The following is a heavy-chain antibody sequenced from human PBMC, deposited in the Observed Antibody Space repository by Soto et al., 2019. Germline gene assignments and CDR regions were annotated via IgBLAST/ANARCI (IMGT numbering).Heavy chain of an antibody. J-gene: IGHJ3*02. V-gene: IGHV3-7*05. CDR2: IKKDGSKK. D-gene: IGHD3-10*01. Sequence: EVQLVESGGGLVQPGGSLRLSCAASGFTFSNDWMTLVRQAPGKGLEWVANIKKDGSKKSYLDSVWGRFTISRDNAKNSLYLEMHRLRAEDTALYCCARDVSPGNSNSYFDAFDIWGQGTMVTVSS. CDR3: ARDVSPGNSNSYFDAFDI. CDR1: GFTFSNDW.